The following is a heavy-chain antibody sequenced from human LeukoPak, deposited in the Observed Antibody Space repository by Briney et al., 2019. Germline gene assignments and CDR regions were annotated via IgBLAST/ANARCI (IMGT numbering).Heavy chain of an antibody. CDR3: ARPTDIDTTMDAFDY. D-gene: IGHD5-18*01. V-gene: IGHV4-34*01. J-gene: IGHJ4*02. CDR2: INHSGST. Sequence: PSETLSLTCAVYGGSFSDYYWSWIRQPPGKGLEWIGEINHSGSTNYNPSLKSRVTISVDTSKNQFSLKLPSVTAADTAVYYCARPTDIDTTMDAFDYWGQGTLVTVSS. CDR1: GGSFSDYY.